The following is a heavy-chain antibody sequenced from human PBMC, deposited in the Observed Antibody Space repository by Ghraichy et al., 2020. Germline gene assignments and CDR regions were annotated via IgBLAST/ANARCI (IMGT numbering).Heavy chain of an antibody. J-gene: IGHJ4*02. CDR2: IKQDGSDK. CDR1: GFTFSNYW. CDR3: ARDGGAYGSGDDY. V-gene: IGHV3-7*03. Sequence: GGSLRLSCAASGFTFSNYWMTWVRQAPGKGLEWVANIKQDGSDKYYVDSVKGRFTISRDNAKNSLYLQMNSLRVDDTAVYYCARDGGAYGSGDDYWGQGT. D-gene: IGHD3-10*01.